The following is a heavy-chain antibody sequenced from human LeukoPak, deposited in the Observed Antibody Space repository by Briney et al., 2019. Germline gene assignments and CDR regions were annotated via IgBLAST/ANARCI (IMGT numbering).Heavy chain of an antibody. D-gene: IGHD3-22*01. J-gene: IGHJ4*02. CDR1: GVTLSTYG. Sequence: PGGSLRLSCAASGVTLSTYGIHWVRQAPGKGLEWVAVMSSDGSKIYFVDSVKGRFTISRDNSKNTVYLQMNSLRAEDTAVYYCARVRTDSSGYYYEGFDYWGQGTLVTVSS. V-gene: IGHV3-30*03. CDR3: ARVRTDSSGYYYEGFDY. CDR2: MSSDGSKI.